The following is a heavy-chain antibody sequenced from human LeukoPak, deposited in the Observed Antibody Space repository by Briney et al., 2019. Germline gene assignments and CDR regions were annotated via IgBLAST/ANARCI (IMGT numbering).Heavy chain of an antibody. CDR1: GFTFSSYG. D-gene: IGHD6-19*01. J-gene: IGHJ4*02. V-gene: IGHV3-33*01. CDR2: IWYDGSNK. CDR3: ASEAYSSGPIDY. Sequence: PGGSLRLSCAASGFTFSSYGMHWVRQAPGKGLEWVAVIWYDGSNKYYADSVEGRFTISRDNSKNTLYLQMNSLRAEDTAVYYCASEAYSSGPIDYWGQGTLVTVSS.